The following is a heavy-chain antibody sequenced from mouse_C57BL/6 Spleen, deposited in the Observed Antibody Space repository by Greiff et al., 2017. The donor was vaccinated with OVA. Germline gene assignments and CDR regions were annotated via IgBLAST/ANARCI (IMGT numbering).Heavy chain of an antibody. CDR3: ARSLTTVVATGAMDY. V-gene: IGHV8-12*01. D-gene: IGHD1-1*01. CDR2: SYWDDDK. Sequence: QVTLKVSGPGILQSSQTLSLTCSFSGFSLSTSGMGVSWIRQPSGKGLEWLAHSYWDDDKRYNPSLKSRLTISKDTSRNQVFLKITSVDTADTATYYCARSLTTVVATGAMDYWGQGTSVTVSS. CDR1: GFSLSTSGMG. J-gene: IGHJ4*01.